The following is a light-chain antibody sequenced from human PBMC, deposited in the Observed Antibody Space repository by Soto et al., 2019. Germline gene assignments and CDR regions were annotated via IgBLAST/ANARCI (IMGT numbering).Light chain of an antibody. J-gene: IGLJ7*01. CDR3: CSYRSDIRVV. CDR1: SSDVGGYNH. CDR2: EVS. Sequence: QSVLTQPASVSESPGQSITISCTGTSSDVGGYNHVSWYQQHPGKAPKLMIYEVSNRPSGVSDRFSGSKSDTTASLTISGLQAEDEADYYCCSYRSDIRVVFGGGTQLTVL. V-gene: IGLV2-14*03.